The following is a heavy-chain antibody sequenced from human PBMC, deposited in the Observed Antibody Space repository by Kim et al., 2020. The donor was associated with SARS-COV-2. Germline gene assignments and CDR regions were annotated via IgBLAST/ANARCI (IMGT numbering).Heavy chain of an antibody. CDR2: IWYDGSNK. CDR3: ARDRDYGYGYYYYYGMDV. CDR1: GFTFSSYG. V-gene: IGHV3-33*01. D-gene: IGHD5-18*01. Sequence: GGSLRLSCAASGFTFSSYGMHWVRQAPGKGLEWVAVIWYDGSNKYYADSVKGRFTISRDNSKNTLYLQMNSLRAEDTAVYYCARDRDYGYGYYYYYGMDVWGQGTTVTVSS. J-gene: IGHJ6*02.